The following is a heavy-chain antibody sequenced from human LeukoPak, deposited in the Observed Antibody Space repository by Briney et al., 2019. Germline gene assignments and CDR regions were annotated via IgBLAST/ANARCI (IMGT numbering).Heavy chain of an antibody. CDR3: AREPSGSGGYDY. Sequence: ASVKVSCKASGFTFSGYYMHWVRQAPGQPLEWMAWISPNSGGTNYVQEFQGRVTVTRDTSISTDYMEINGLTSDDTALYYCAREPSGSGGYDYWGQGTLVTVSS. D-gene: IGHD3-10*01. J-gene: IGHJ4*02. CDR2: ISPNSGGT. CDR1: GFTFSGYY. V-gene: IGHV1-2*02.